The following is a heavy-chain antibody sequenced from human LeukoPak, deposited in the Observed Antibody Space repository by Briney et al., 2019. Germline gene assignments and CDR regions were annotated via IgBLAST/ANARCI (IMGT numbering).Heavy chain of an antibody. CDR2: ISSSSSTI. V-gene: IGHV3-48*01. D-gene: IGHD4-23*01. CDR3: ARVTLGDAFDI. CDR1: GFTFSSYS. Sequence: GGSLRLSCAASGFTFSSYSMNWVRQAPGKGLEWVSYISSSSSTIYYADSVKGRFTISRDNAKNSLYLQMNSLGAEDTAVYYCARVTLGDAFDIWGQGTMVTVSS. J-gene: IGHJ3*02.